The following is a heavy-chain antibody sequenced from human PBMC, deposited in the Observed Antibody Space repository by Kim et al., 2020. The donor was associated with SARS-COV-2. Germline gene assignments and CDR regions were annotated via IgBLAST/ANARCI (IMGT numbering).Heavy chain of an antibody. V-gene: IGHV4-31*02. D-gene: IGHD4-17*01. J-gene: IGHJ4*02. CDR2: RT. CDR3: ARDSGDYFDY. Sequence: RTYYNPSLKSRVTISVDTSKNQFSLKLSSVTAADTAVYYCARDSGDYFDYWGQGTLVTVSS.